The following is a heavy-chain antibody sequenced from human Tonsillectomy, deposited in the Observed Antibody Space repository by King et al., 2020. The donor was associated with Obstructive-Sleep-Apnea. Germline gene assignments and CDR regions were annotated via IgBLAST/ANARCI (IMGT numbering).Heavy chain of an antibody. D-gene: IGHD2-15*01. CDR1: GFTFSSYS. CDR3: ARESICSGGSCYWY. Sequence: VQLVESGGGLVQPGGSLRLSCAASGFTFSSYSMNWVRQAPGKGLEWVSYISSSSSTIYYADSVKGRFTISRDNAKNSLYLQMNSLRAEDTAVYYCARESICSGGSCYWYWGQGTLVTVSS. CDR2: ISSSSSTI. J-gene: IGHJ4*02. V-gene: IGHV3-48*04.